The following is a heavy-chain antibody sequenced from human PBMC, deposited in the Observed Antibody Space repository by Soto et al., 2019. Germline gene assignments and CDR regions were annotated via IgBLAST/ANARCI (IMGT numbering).Heavy chain of an antibody. V-gene: IGHV1-3*01. CDR1: GYTFTSYA. Sequence: GASVTVSCTASGYTFTSYAMHWVRQAPGQRLEWMGWINAGNGNTKYSQNFQGRVTITRDTSATTAYMELSSLRVEDTAVYYCARESWANPDYWGQGTPVTVSS. CDR2: INAGNGNT. D-gene: IGHD3-10*01. J-gene: IGHJ4*02. CDR3: ARESWANPDY.